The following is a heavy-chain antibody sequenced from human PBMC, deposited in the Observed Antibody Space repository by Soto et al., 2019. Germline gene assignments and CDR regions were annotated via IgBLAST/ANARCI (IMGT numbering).Heavy chain of an antibody. V-gene: IGHV1-3*04. CDR2: INTGNGNT. Sequence: ASVMVSWKDSGNTFSSRGVHWVRQAPGQRLEWMGWINTGNGNTEYSERFQGRVTITRDTCASRGYMELSSLRSEDTAMYYCAGVRYCGGGSCFDYGGQGTRVTVSS. CDR1: GNTFSSRG. J-gene: IGHJ4*02. D-gene: IGHD2-15*01. CDR3: AGVRYCGGGSCFDY.